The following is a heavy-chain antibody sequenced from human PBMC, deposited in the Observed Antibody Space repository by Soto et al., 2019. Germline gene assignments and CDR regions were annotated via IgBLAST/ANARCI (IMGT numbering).Heavy chain of an antibody. CDR1: GDSVSSSTA. J-gene: IGHJ6*02. CDR2: TYYRSKWYN. Sequence: QVQLQQSGPGLVKPSQPLSLTCSISGDSVSSSTAWNWIRQSPSRGLEWLGRTYYRSKWYNEYAVSMKSRIRINPDTSKHQFALQLNSVTPDDTAVYYCARDLGRTYGMDVWGQGTTVILSS. CDR3: ARDLGRTYGMDV. D-gene: IGHD7-27*01. V-gene: IGHV6-1*01.